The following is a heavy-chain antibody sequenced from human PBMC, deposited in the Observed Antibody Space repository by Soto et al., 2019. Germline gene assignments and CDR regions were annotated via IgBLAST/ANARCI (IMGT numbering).Heavy chain of an antibody. J-gene: IGHJ3*02. Sequence: PSGSLRLSCAASGFTFSSYAMSWVRQAPGKGLEWVSAISGSGGSTYYADSVKGRFTISRDNSKNTLYLQMNSLRAEDTAVYYCAKDPAYATGYYNDAFDIWGQGTMVTVSS. CDR2: ISGSGGST. D-gene: IGHD3-9*01. CDR3: AKDPAYATGYYNDAFDI. V-gene: IGHV3-23*01. CDR1: GFTFSSYA.